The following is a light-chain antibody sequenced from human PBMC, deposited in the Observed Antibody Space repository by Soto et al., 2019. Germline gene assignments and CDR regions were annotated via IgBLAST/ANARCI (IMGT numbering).Light chain of an antibody. CDR3: QQYGTSPRT. CDR1: QSIRSNY. J-gene: IGKJ4*02. Sequence: DILLTQSPCTLSLSPGDRATITCRASQSIRSNYFAWYQRKPGQAPRLLIYGASSRATGIPDRFSGSGSGTDFTLTISRLETEDFAVYYCQQYGTSPRTFGGGTKVDIK. CDR2: GAS. V-gene: IGKV3-20*01.